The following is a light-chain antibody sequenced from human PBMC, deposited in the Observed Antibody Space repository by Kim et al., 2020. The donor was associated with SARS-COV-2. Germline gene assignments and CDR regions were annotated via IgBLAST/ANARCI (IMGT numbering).Light chain of an antibody. CDR3: CSYAGSSPV. CDR2: EVS. V-gene: IGLV2-23*02. Sequence: QSALTQPASVSGSPGQSITISCTGTSGDVGTYNLVSWYQHHPGKAPKLMIYEVSKRPSGVSNRFSGSKSGNTASLTISGLQAEDEAEYHCCSYAGSSPVFGGGTKVTVL. J-gene: IGLJ2*01. CDR1: SGDVGTYNL.